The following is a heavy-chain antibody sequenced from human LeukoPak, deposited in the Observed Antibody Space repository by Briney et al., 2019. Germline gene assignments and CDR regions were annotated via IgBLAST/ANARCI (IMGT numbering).Heavy chain of an antibody. CDR2: IYPGDSDT. Sequence: GESLKISCKGSGYSFTRYWIGWVRQMPGEGLEWMGIIYPGDSDTRYSPSFQGQVTISADKSISTAYLQWSSLKASDTAMYYCARRYDFWSGSLGGWFDPWGQGTLVTVSS. CDR3: ARRYDFWSGSLGGWFDP. V-gene: IGHV5-51*01. D-gene: IGHD3-3*01. CDR1: GYSFTRYW. J-gene: IGHJ5*02.